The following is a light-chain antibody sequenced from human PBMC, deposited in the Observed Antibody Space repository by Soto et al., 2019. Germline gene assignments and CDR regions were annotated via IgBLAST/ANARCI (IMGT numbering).Light chain of an antibody. J-gene: IGKJ1*01. CDR2: GAS. Sequence: PGERATLSCRASQSVTYDQLAWYRQTPGQAPRLLIYGASSRAPGIPARFSGSGSGTDFTLTISSLESDDFAIYYCQQRYSWLRVFGPGTKVDI. CDR3: QQRYSWLRV. CDR1: QSVTYDQ. V-gene: IGKV3D-20*02.